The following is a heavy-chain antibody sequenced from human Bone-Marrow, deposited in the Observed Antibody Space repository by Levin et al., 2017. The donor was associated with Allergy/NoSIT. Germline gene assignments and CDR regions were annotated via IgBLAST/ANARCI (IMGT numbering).Heavy chain of an antibody. CDR1: GFTFNSYA. Sequence: GGSLRLSCAASGFTFNSYALSWVRQAPGKGLEWVSAISGSGISTYYADSVKGRFTISRDNSKTTLYLQMHSLSAEDTAVFYCAHGAGWAAGAGALIWRQGTLLTVSS. V-gene: IGHV3-23*01. CDR3: AHGAGWAAGAGALI. CDR2: ISGSGIST. J-gene: IGHJ4*02. D-gene: IGHD4/OR15-4a*01.